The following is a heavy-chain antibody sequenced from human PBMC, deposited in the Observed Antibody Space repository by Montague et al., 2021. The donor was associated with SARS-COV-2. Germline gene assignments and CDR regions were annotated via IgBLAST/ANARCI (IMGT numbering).Heavy chain of an antibody. CDR2: GKK. V-gene: IGHV4-39*01. D-gene: IGHD1-1*01. J-gene: IGHJ5*02. Sequence: GKKKYIPSLKSRVTMSVDTSKNQFSLNLNLLTAADTAVYYCARRLTTLERPFDPWGQGALVIVSS. CDR3: ARRLTTLERPFDP.